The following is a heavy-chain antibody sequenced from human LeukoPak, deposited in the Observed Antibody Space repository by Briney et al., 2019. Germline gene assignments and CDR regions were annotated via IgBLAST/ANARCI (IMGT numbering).Heavy chain of an antibody. CDR3: ARGLEALEWTTDYYYYGMDV. CDR1: GFTFSSYS. CDR2: ISSSSSYI. D-gene: IGHD3-3*01. Sequence: GGSLRLSCAASGFTFSSYSMNWVRQAPGKGLEWVSSISSSSSYIYYADSVKGRFTISRDNAKNSLYLQMNSLRAEDTAVYYCARGLEALEWTTDYYYYGMDVWGQGTTVTVSS. J-gene: IGHJ6*02. V-gene: IGHV3-21*01.